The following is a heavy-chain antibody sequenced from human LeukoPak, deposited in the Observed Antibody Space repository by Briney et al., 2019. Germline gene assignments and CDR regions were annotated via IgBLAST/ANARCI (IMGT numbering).Heavy chain of an antibody. CDR1: GFTFSIYA. CDR2: TSSGGDYT. D-gene: IGHD3-22*01. Sequence: GGSLRLSCAASGFTFSIYAMSWVRQAPGKGLEWVSSTSSGGDYTYYAGSVKCRFPISRDNSKNTLYLQMNSLRAEDTATYYCAKDRPNYYESNGHYYRRDGDSWGQGTLVTVSS. CDR3: AKDRPNYYESNGHYYRRDGDS. J-gene: IGHJ5*01. V-gene: IGHV3-23*01.